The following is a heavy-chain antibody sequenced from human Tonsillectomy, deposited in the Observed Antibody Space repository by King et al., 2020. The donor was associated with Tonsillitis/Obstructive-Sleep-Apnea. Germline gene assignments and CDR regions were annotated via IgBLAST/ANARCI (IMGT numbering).Heavy chain of an antibody. J-gene: IGHJ6*02. CDR3: ARGDRVAQGNYAMDV. V-gene: IGHV3-74*01. D-gene: IGHD2-15*01. CDR2: IKNDGSST. CDR1: GFTFSSYW. Sequence: EVQLVESGGGLVQPGGSLRLSCAAPGFTFSSYWMHWVRQAPGKGLVWVSRIKNDGSSTSYADSVKGRFTISRDNAKNTLSLQMNSLRAEDTAVYYCARGDRVAQGNYAMDVWGQGTTVTVSS.